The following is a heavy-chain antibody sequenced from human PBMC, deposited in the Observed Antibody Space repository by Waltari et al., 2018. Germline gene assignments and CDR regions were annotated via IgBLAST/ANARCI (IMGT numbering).Heavy chain of an antibody. Sequence: QLQLQESGPGLVKPSETLSLTCTVSGGSISSSSYYWGWIRQPPGKGLEWIGSIYYRGSTYYNPSLKSRVTISVDTSKNQFSLKLSSVTAADTAVYYCARSYGDYPASFDYWGQGTLVTVSS. V-gene: IGHV4-39*01. CDR1: GGSISSSSYY. J-gene: IGHJ4*02. D-gene: IGHD4-17*01. CDR3: ARSYGDYPASFDY. CDR2: IYYRGST.